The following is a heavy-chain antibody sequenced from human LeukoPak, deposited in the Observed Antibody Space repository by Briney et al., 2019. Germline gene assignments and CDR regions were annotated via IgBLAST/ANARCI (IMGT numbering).Heavy chain of an antibody. CDR1: GGTFSSYA. V-gene: IGHV1-69*01. Sequence: ASVNVSCKASGGTFSSYAISWVRQAAGQGLEWMGGIIPIFGTANYAQKFQGRVTITADESTSTAYMELSSLRSEDTAVYYCARSSYNYYDSSGYYSAFDIWGQGTMVTVSS. J-gene: IGHJ3*02. CDR3: ARSSYNYYDSSGYYSAFDI. CDR2: IIPIFGTA. D-gene: IGHD3-22*01.